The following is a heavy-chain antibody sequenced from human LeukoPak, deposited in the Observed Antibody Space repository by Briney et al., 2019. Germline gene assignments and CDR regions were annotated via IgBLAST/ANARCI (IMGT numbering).Heavy chain of an antibody. CDR3: ARGFLEWSYDY. CDR2: INPNSGGT. J-gene: IGHJ4*02. D-gene: IGHD3-3*01. V-gene: IGHV1-2*02. Sequence: ASVKVSCKASGYTFTSYAMNWVRQAPGQGLEWMGWINPNSGGTNYAQRFQGRVTMTRDTSISTAYMELSRLRSDDTAVYYCARGFLEWSYDYWGQGTLVTVSS. CDR1: GYTFTSYA.